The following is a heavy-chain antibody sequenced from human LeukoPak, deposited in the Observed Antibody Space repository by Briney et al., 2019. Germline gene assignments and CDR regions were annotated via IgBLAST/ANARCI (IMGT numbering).Heavy chain of an antibody. CDR2: ISWNSGNI. Sequence: TGGSLRLSCAASGFTFDDYNLHWVRQAPGKGLEWVSGISWNSGNIGYADSVKGRFTISRDNAKNSLYLQMHSLRTEDMALYYCAKVMAAAGTKASDDAFDIWGQGTMVTVS. V-gene: IGHV3-9*03. CDR3: AKVMAAAGTKASDDAFDI. CDR1: GFTFDDYN. J-gene: IGHJ3*02. D-gene: IGHD6-13*01.